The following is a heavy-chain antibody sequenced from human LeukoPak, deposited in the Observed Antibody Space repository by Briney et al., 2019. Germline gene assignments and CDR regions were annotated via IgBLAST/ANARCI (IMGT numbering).Heavy chain of an antibody. CDR3: ATTRAYHNYYDRSGYHHP. J-gene: IGHJ5*02. D-gene: IGHD3-22*01. Sequence: ASVKVSCMASGYTFTTYAINWVRQATGQGLEWMGIINPSGGSTSYAQKFQGRVTMTRDTSTSTVYMELSSLRSEDTAVYYCATTRAYHNYYDRSGYHHPWGQGTLVTVSS. CDR1: GYTFTTYA. V-gene: IGHV1-46*01. CDR2: INPSGGST.